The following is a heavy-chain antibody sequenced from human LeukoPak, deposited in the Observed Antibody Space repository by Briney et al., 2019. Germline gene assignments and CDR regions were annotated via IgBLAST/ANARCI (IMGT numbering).Heavy chain of an antibody. CDR1: GDSFSSNSAA. CDR3: ARDADGYTSDPFDF. Sequence: SQTLSLTCAISGDSFSSNSAAWHWIRQSPSRGLEWLGRTYHRSKWYGDYAVSMKIRLTITPDTYTNQFHLHLNPVGPDAPDVYYCARDADGYTSDPFDFWGQGTLVTVSS. D-gene: IGHD5-24*01. J-gene: IGHJ4*02. V-gene: IGHV6-1*01. CDR2: TYHRSKWYG.